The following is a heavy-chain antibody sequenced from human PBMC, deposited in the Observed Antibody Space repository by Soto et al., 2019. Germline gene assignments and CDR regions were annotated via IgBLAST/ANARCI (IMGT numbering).Heavy chain of an antibody. Sequence: PSETLSLTCTVSGGSISSYYWSWIRQPAGKGLEWIGRFYTSGSTNYKPSLKSRVTMSVDTSKNQFSLNLSSVTAADTAVYYCARDRVTLANDAFDIWGQGTMVTVSS. CDR3: ARDRVTLANDAFDI. CDR2: FYTSGST. V-gene: IGHV4-4*07. J-gene: IGHJ3*02. CDR1: GGSISSYY. D-gene: IGHD3-10*01.